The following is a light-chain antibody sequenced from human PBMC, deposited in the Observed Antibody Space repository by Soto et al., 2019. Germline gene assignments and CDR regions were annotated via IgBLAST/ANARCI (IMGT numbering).Light chain of an antibody. Sequence: EIVMTQSPATLSVSPGDRATLSCRASQSVSSNLAWYQQKPGQAPRLLIYGASTRATGIPARFSGTGSGTEFTLTISSLQSEDFAVYYCQQYNKWFTFGQGTNLEIK. CDR1: QSVSSN. J-gene: IGKJ2*01. CDR3: QQYNKWFT. CDR2: GAS. V-gene: IGKV3-15*01.